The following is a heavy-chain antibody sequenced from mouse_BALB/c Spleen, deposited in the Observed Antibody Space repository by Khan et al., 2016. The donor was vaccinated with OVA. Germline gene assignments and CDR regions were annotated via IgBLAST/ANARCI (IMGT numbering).Heavy chain of an antibody. CDR3: ARHQFPLSMDS. J-gene: IGHJ4*01. V-gene: IGHV2-6-2*01. Sequence: QVQLKESGPDLVAPSQSLSITCTVSGFSLTSYAIHWVRQPPGKGLEWLVVIWSDGRTTYNSALKSRLSISKDNSKSQVFLKINSLQTDDTAMYXYARHQFPLSMDSWGQGTSVTVSS. CDR2: IWSDGRT. CDR1: GFSLTSYA.